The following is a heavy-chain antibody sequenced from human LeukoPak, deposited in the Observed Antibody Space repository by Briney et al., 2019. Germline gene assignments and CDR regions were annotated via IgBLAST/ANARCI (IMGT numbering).Heavy chain of an antibody. CDR2: LWYDGSSK. CDR1: GFTFRSYG. D-gene: IGHD2-2*01. J-gene: IGHJ5*02. Sequence: GGSLRLSCAASGFTFRSYGMHGVRQAPGKGRVGGAVLWYDGSSKYYADSVKGRFAISRDNSKNTLYLQMNSPSAEDTAVYYCARERHCSITSCYVIWFDPWGHGTLVTVSS. V-gene: IGHV3-33*01. CDR3: ARERHCSITSCYVIWFDP.